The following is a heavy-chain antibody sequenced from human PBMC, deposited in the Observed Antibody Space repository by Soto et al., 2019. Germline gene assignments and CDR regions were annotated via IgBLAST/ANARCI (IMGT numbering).Heavy chain of an antibody. J-gene: IGHJ4*02. V-gene: IGHV3-15*01. CDR3: ATGYCSSTSCRADNTQDF. Sequence: GGSLRLSCAASGFPFNNAWMSWVRQAPGKGLEWIGRIQSKTNDGTTDYAAPVKGRFTISRDDSKSTVYQQMNSLKTEDTGVYYCATGYCSSTSCRADNTQDFWGQGALVTVSS. CDR2: IQSKTNDGTT. CDR1: GFPFNNAW. D-gene: IGHD2-2*03.